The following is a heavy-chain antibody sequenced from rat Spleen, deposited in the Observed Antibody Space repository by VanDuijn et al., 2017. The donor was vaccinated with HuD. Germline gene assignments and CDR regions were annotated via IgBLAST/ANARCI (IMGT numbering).Heavy chain of an antibody. V-gene: IGHV3-3*01. CDR1: GYSITSNY. J-gene: IGHJ3*01. CDR2: IDSVGST. Sequence: EVQLQESGPGLVKPSQSLSLTCSVTGYSITSNYWGWIRKFPGNKLEWMGYIDSVGSTNYNPSLRSRISIARDTSKNQFFLQVNSVIIDDTATYYCARETNYIYPYWGQGTLVTVSS. D-gene: IGHD1-2*01. CDR3: ARETNYIYPY.